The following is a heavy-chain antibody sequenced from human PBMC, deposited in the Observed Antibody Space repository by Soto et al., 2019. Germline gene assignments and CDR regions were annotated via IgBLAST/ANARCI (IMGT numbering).Heavy chain of an antibody. CDR2: MKQDGSEE. CDR1: GFTFSSSW. Sequence: EVQLVESGGGLVQPGGSLRLSCAASGFTFSSSWMSWVRRAPGKGLEWVANMKQDGSEEYNVDTVKGRFTISIDNAKNSLYMQMNSLKAEDTTVYYGARVSLTIFGVAGYCFDYWGQGTLVTVSS. CDR3: ARVSLTIFGVAGYCFDY. V-gene: IGHV3-7*05. D-gene: IGHD3-3*01. J-gene: IGHJ4*02.